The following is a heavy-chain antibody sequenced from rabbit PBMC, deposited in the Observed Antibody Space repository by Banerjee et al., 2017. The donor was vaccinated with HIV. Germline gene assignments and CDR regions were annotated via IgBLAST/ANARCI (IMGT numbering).Heavy chain of an antibody. CDR1: GFSLSNNNY. CDR3: ARDAGYVFVGAASRLDL. Sequence: QEQLVESGGGLVQPEGSLTLTCTASGFSLSNNNYMWWVRQAPGKGLEWIACMVAGSSGSTYYANWAKGRFTISKTSSTTVTLQMTSLTVADTATYFCARDAGYVFVGAASRLDLWGQGTLVTVS. D-gene: IGHD6-1*01. V-gene: IGHV1S45*01. J-gene: IGHJ3*01. CDR2: MVAGSSGST.